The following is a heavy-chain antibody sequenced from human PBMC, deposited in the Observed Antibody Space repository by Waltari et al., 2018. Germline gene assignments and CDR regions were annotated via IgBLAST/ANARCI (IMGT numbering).Heavy chain of an antibody. CDR3: AREFSRICFHALDG. CDR2: IQYDGSIK. CDR1: GFTLGNYR. Sequence: QVQVVESGGGVVQPGGSLRLSCAASGFTLGNYRMHWVRQGPGKGREGVAVIQYDGSIKNYADSVKGRFTISRENSKHTLYLEMNSLRAEDTAVYYCAREFSRICFHALDGWGQGTAVTVSS. D-gene: IGHD3-3*02. V-gene: IGHV3-33*05. J-gene: IGHJ6*02.